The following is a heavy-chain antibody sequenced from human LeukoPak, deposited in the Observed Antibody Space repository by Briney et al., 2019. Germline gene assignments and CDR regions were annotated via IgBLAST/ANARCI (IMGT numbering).Heavy chain of an antibody. V-gene: IGHV1-69*04. D-gene: IGHD5-12*01. CDR3: ARVEYSGYDYRVDY. CDR2: IIPILGIA. J-gene: IGHJ4*02. Sequence: ASVKVSCKASGGTFSSYAISWVRQAPGQGLEWMRRIIPILGIANYAQKFQGRVTITADKSTSTAYMELSSLRSEDTAVYYCARVEYSGYDYRVDYWGQGTLVTVSS. CDR1: GGTFSSYA.